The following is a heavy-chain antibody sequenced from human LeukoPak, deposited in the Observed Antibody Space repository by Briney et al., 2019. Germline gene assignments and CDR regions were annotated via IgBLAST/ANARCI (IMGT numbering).Heavy chain of an antibody. CDR2: INHSGST. V-gene: IGHV4-34*01. D-gene: IGHD1-26*01. Sequence: NPSETLSLTCAVYGGSFSGYYWSWIRQPPGKGLEWIGEINHSGSTNYNPSLKSRVTISVDTSKNQFSLKLSSVTAADTAVYYCARRRGGHTGSWFDPWGQGTLVTVSS. CDR1: GGSFSGYY. J-gene: IGHJ5*02. CDR3: ARRRGGHTGSWFDP.